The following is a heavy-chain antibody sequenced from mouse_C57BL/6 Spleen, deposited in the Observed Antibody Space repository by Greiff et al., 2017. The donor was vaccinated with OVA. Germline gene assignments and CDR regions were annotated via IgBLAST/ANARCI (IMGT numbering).Heavy chain of an antibody. CDR1: GYTFTSYW. CDR3: ARSYYDYDVRAMYY. D-gene: IGHD2-4*01. CDR2: IDPSDSET. V-gene: IGHV1-52*01. Sequence: VQLQQPGAELVRPGSSVKLSCKASGYTFTSYWMHWVKQRPIQGLEWIGNIDPSDSETHYNQKFKDKATLTVDKSSSTAYMQLSSLTSEDSAVYYCARSYYDYDVRAMYYWGQGASVTVSS. J-gene: IGHJ4*01.